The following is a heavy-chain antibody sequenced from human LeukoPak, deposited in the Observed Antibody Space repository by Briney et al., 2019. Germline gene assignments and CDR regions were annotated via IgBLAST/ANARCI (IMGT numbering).Heavy chain of an antibody. Sequence: SETLSLTCTVSGGSISSSSYYWGWIRQPPGKGLEWIGSIYYSGSTYYNPSLKSRVTISVDTSKNQFSLKLSSVTAADTAVYYCARRRRLWFGARGAFDIWGQGTMVTVSS. D-gene: IGHD3-10*01. CDR1: GGSISSSSYY. CDR3: ARRRRLWFGARGAFDI. V-gene: IGHV4-39*07. J-gene: IGHJ3*02. CDR2: IYYSGST.